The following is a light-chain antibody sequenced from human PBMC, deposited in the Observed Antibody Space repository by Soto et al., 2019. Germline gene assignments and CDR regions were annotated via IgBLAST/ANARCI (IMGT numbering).Light chain of an antibody. CDR3: QHLDSYPIT. V-gene: IGKV1-9*01. CDR1: QDIRSY. J-gene: IGKJ5*01. Sequence: DIQLTQSPSFLSASVGDRVTITCRASQDIRSYLAWYQQKAGVAPKLLIYAASTLQSGVPSRFSGSGSGTEFTLTISSLQPEDFATYYCQHLDSYPITFGQGTRLEIK. CDR2: AAS.